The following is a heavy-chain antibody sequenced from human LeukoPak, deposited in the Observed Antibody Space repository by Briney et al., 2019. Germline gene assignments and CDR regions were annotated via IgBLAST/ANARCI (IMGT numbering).Heavy chain of an antibody. CDR1: GFPLRNAW. V-gene: IGHV3-15*01. CDR3: STYSDYDHNSYGMDV. CDR2: IQSKTDGGTT. D-gene: IGHD5-12*01. J-gene: IGHJ6*02. Sequence: PGVSVRLPHAASGFPLRNAWIKWVGQPPARGLEWVGRIQSKTDGGTTDYGAPVRGRLTISRDDSKNALYLKMNSLKTEDTAVYYCSTYSDYDHNSYGMDVWGQGTTVTVS.